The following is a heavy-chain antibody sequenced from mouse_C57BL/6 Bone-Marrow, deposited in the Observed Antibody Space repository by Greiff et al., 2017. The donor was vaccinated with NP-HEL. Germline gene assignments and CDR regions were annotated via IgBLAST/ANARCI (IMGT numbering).Heavy chain of an antibody. Sequence: EVMLVESGGDLVKPGGSLKLSCAASGFTFSSYGMSWVRQTPDKRLEWVATISSGGSYTYYPDSVKGRFTISRDNAKNTLYLQMSSLKSEDAAMYYYARRWTGAWFAYWGQGTLVTVSA. CDR2: ISSGGSYT. V-gene: IGHV5-6*02. CDR1: GFTFSSYG. CDR3: ARRWTGAWFAY. D-gene: IGHD3-1*01. J-gene: IGHJ3*01.